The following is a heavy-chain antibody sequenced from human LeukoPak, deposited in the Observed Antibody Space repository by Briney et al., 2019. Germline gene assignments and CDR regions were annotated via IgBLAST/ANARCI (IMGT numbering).Heavy chain of an antibody. J-gene: IGHJ4*02. V-gene: IGHV4-61*05. D-gene: IGHD3-22*01. CDR1: GGSISSSSYY. CDR3: ARLIFDSSGYYFSY. CDR2: IYYSGST. Sequence: SETLSLTCTVSGGSISSSSYYWSWIRQPPGKELEWIGYIYYSGSTNYNPSLKSRVTISVDTSKNQFSLKLSSVTAADTAVYYCARLIFDSSGYYFSYWGQGTLVTVSS.